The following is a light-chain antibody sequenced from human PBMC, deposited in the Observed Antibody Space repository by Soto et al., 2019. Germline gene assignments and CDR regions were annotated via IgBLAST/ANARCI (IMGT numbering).Light chain of an antibody. J-gene: IGKJ1*01. V-gene: IGKV1-39*01. Sequence: DIQMTQSPSSLSASVGDRVTITCRASQSISSYLNWYQQKPGKAPKLLIYAASSLQSGVPSRFSGSGSGTDFTLTINSLQPEDFATYDCQQSYSTPRTFGQGTKVEIK. CDR3: QQSYSTPRT. CDR1: QSISSY. CDR2: AAS.